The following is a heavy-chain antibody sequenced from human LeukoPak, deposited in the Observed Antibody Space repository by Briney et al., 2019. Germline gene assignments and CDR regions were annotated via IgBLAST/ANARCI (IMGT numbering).Heavy chain of an antibody. D-gene: IGHD3-22*01. Sequence: GGSLRLSCAASGFTFSAYGMAWVRQAPGKGLERISDISGSGVDTYYADSVKGRFTISRDNSLNTLYLQMNSLRAEDTAVYYCAKGSSYSSGNNWSDPWGQGTLVTVSS. J-gene: IGHJ5*02. V-gene: IGHV3-23*01. CDR3: AKGSSYSSGNNWSDP. CDR1: GFTFSAYG. CDR2: ISGSGVDT.